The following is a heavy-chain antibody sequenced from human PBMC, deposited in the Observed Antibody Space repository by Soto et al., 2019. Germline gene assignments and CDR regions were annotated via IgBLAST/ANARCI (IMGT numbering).Heavy chain of an antibody. CDR1: GFTFSSYG. Sequence: GGSLRLSCAASGFTFSSYGMHWVRQAPGKGLEWVAVISYDGSNKYYADSVKGRFTISRDNSKNTLYLQMNSLRAEDTAVYYCAKDHDAFWMEKRYCSGGSCYSYDYWGQGTLVTVSS. CDR2: ISYDGSNK. J-gene: IGHJ4*02. D-gene: IGHD2-15*01. CDR3: AKDHDAFWMEKRYCSGGSCYSYDY. V-gene: IGHV3-30*18.